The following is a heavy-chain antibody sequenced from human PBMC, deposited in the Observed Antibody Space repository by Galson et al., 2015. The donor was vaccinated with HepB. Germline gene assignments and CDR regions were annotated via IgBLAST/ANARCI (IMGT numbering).Heavy chain of an antibody. J-gene: IGHJ2*01. V-gene: IGHV1-46*01. CDR1: GYTLTSYY. D-gene: IGHD2-2*02. CDR3: ASRYCSSTSCYRGVYWYFDL. CDR2: INPSGGST. Sequence: SVKVSCKASGYTLTSYYMHWVRQAPGQGLEWMGIINPSGGSTSYAQKFQGKVTMTRDTSTSTAYMELSSLRSEDTAVYYCASRYCSSTSCYRGVYWYFDLWGRGTLVTVSS.